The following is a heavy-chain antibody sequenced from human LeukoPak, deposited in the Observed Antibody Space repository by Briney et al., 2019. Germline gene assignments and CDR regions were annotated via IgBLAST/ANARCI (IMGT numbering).Heavy chain of an antibody. Sequence: PSETLSLTCTVSGGSISSGSYYWSWIRQPAGKGLEWIGRIYTSGSTNYNPSLKSRVTISVDTSKNQFSLKLSSVTAADTAVYYCANVVDYYYYMDVWGKGTTVTVSS. V-gene: IGHV4-61*02. CDR1: GGSISSGSYY. CDR2: IYTSGST. D-gene: IGHD2-2*01. CDR3: ANVVDYYYYMDV. J-gene: IGHJ6*03.